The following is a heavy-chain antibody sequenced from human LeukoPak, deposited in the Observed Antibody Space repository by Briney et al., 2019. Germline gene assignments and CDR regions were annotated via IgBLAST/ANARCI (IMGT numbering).Heavy chain of an antibody. V-gene: IGHV3-11*01. J-gene: IGHJ2*01. D-gene: IGHD6-6*01. Sequence: GGSLRLSCAVSGFTFSDYYMSWIRQAPGKGLEWVSYISSGGSTISHADSVKGRFTISRDNAKNSLYLQMNSLRAEDTAVYYCARLSIAADHWYFDLWGRGTLVTVSS. CDR1: GFTFSDYY. CDR2: ISSGGSTI. CDR3: ARLSIAADHWYFDL.